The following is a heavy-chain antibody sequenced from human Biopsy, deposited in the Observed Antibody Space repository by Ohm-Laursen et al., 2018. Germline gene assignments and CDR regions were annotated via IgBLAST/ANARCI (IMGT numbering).Heavy chain of an antibody. CDR3: ARDVERAAHYYYGMDV. CDR1: GSTFTSYG. V-gene: IGHV3-33*08. Sequence: SLRLSCAASGSTFTSYGIHWVRQAPGQGLGWVAVIWYDGSIKYYADSVKGRFTISRDDSKNTLYLEMNSLRAEDTAVYYCARDVERAAHYYYGMDVWGQGTAVTVSS. J-gene: IGHJ6*02. D-gene: IGHD6-25*01. CDR2: IWYDGSIK.